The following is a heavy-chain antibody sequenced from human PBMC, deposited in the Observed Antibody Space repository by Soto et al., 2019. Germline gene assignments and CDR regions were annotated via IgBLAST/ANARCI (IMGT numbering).Heavy chain of an antibody. CDR3: ARGSHFDFSSGYADSLDV. CDR1: GGSFSGYY. CDR2: VKHSGNI. J-gene: IGHJ3*01. V-gene: IGHV4-34*01. Sequence: TSETLSLTCAVYGGSFSGYYWGWFRQPPGKGLEWIGEVKHSGNINYNPSLKTRLTVSVDTSKNQFSLKLSSMTAADTAMYYCARGSHFDFSSGYADSLDVWGQVTLVT. D-gene: IGHD3-3*01.